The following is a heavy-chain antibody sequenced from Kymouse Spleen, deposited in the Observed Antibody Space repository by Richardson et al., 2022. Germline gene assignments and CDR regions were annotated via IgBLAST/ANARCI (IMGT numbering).Heavy chain of an antibody. CDR1: GFTFSSYS. D-gene: IGHD5-24*01. V-gene: IGHV3-21*03. Sequence: EVQLVESGGGLVKPGGSLRLSCAASGFTFSSYSMNWVRQAPGKGLEWVSSISSSSSYIYYADSVKGRFTISRDNAKNSLYLQMNSLRAEDTAVYYCARGGMATKSPFDYWGQGTLVTVSS. J-gene: IGHJ4*02. CDR3: ARGGMATKSPFDY. CDR2: ISSSSSYI.